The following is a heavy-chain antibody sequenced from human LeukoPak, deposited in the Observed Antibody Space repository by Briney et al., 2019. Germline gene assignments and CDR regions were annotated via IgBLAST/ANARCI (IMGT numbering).Heavy chain of an antibody. CDR3: AKADSGSYRALDY. CDR1: GFTFSSYW. D-gene: IGHD1-26*01. Sequence: GGSLRLSCAAPGFTFSSYWMSWVRQAPGKGLEWVANIKQDGSEKYYADSVKGRFTISRDNAKNSPYLQMNSLRAEDTALYYCAKADSGSYRALDYWGQGTLVTVSS. J-gene: IGHJ4*02. CDR2: IKQDGSEK. V-gene: IGHV3-7*03.